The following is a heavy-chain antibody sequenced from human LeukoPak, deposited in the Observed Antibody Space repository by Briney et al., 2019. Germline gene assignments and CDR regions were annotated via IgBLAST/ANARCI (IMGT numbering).Heavy chain of an antibody. CDR1: GYTFTSYD. CDR3: ARASSWYQLLSRFDP. Sequence: GASGKVSCKASGYTFTSYDINWVRQATGQGLEWMRWMNPNSGNTGYAQKFQGRVTMTRNTSISTAYMELSSLRSEDTAVYYCARASSWYQLLSRFDPWGQGTLVTVSS. D-gene: IGHD2-2*01. CDR2: MNPNSGNT. V-gene: IGHV1-8*01. J-gene: IGHJ5*02.